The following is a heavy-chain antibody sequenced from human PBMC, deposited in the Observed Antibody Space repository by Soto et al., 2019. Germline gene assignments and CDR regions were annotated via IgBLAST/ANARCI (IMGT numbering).Heavy chain of an antibody. D-gene: IGHD3-9*01. CDR1: GFTFENYA. CDR3: AREMWGWGYDIFGVDISFDH. V-gene: IGHV3-23*01. CDR2: ISNIGGQT. Sequence: EVQLLQSGGGLVQPGGSLRLSCAVSGFTFENYAMNWVRRAPGKGLEWVSSISNIGGQTYYADSVKGRFTISRDMSKTTVHLRMNNLRADDTGVYFCAREMWGWGYDIFGVDISFDHWGQGTPVTVSS. J-gene: IGHJ4*02.